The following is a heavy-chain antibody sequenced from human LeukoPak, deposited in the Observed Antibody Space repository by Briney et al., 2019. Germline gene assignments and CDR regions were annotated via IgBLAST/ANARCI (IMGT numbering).Heavy chain of an antibody. J-gene: IGHJ4*02. CDR3: ASPGIVAAGTDRGFDY. CDR1: GVSISSYY. D-gene: IGHD6-13*01. Sequence: SETLSLTCTVSGVSISSYYWSWVRQPPGKGLEWLGFIYYSGSTNYNPSLKSRVTISVDTSKNQFSLKLGSVTAADTAVYYCASPGIVAAGTDRGFDYWGQGTLVTVSS. CDR2: IYYSGST. V-gene: IGHV4-59*01.